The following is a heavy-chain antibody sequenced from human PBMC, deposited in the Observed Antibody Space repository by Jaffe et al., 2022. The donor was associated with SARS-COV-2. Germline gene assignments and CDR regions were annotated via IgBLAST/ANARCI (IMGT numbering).Heavy chain of an antibody. J-gene: IGHJ4*02. CDR2: ISTSPDET. Sequence: LEQPGGSLRLSCAASGFTFRSYAMSWVRQAPGKGLEWVSSISTSPDETYYAGSVKGRFTISRDNSKNTLYLQMNSLRVEDTAVYYCAKDGHSGNGLWDHFDFWHQGTLVTVSS. D-gene: IGHD2-8*01. CDR1: GFTFRSYA. V-gene: IGHV3-23*01. CDR3: AKDGHSGNGLWDHFDF.